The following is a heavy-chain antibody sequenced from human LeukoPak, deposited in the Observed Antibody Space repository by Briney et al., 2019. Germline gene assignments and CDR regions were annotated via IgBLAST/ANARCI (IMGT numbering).Heavy chain of an antibody. J-gene: IGHJ6*02. Sequence: SETLSLTCAVYGGSFSGYYWGWIRQPPEKGLEWIGSIYYSGSTYYNPSLKSRVTISVDTSKNQFSLKLSSVTAADTAVYYCATTMIRITIFGVSYYGMDVWGQGTTVTVSS. CDR3: ATTMIRITIFGVSYYGMDV. CDR1: GGSFSGYY. D-gene: IGHD3-3*01. V-gene: IGHV4-39*01. CDR2: IYYSGST.